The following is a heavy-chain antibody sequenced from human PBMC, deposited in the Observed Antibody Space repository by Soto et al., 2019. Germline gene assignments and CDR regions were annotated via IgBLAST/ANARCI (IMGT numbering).Heavy chain of an antibody. V-gene: IGHV5-51*01. J-gene: IGHJ3*02. CDR2: IYPGDSDT. Sequence: GESLKISCKGSGYSFTSYWIGWVRQMPGKGLEWMGIIYPGDSDTRYSPSFQGQVTISADKSISTAYLQWSSLKASDTAMYYCARTGASGWYEDGHDAFDIWGQGTMVTVSS. D-gene: IGHD6-19*01. CDR3: ARTGASGWYEDGHDAFDI. CDR1: GYSFTSYW.